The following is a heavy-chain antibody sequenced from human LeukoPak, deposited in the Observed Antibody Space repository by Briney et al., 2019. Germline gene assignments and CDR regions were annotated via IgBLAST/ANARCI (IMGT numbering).Heavy chain of an antibody. J-gene: IGHJ4*02. CDR2: INHSGST. CDR1: GESFSGYY. V-gene: IGHV4-34*01. D-gene: IGHD6-25*01. Sequence: SETLSHTCAVYGESFSGYYWSWIRLPPGKGLGWIGEINHSGSTNYNPSLKSRVTISVDTSKNQFSLKLSSATDADTAVYYCARNLMEPIAAAGFNHLEYYCDYWGQGTLVTVSS. CDR3: ARNLMEPIAAAGFNHLEYYCDY.